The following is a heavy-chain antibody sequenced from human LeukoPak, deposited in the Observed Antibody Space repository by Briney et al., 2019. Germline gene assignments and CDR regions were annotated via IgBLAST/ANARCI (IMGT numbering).Heavy chain of an antibody. V-gene: IGHV3-21*01. Sequence: GGSLRLSCAASGFTFSSYSMNWVRQAPGKGLEWVSSINISSSYIYYADSVKGRFTISRDNPKNSLYLQMNSLRAEDTAVYYCASIPPFYYDFWSGVQYYMDGWGKGTTVTVSS. CDR3: ASIPPFYYDFWSGVQYYMDG. CDR1: GFTFSSYS. D-gene: IGHD3-3*01. CDR2: INISSSYI. J-gene: IGHJ6*03.